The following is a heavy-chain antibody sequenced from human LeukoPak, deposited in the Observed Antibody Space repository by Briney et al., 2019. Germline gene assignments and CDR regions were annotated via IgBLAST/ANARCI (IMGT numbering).Heavy chain of an antibody. CDR3: ARSDIWGSHRFLDY. V-gene: IGHV4-39*07. D-gene: IGHD3-16*02. Sequence: PSETLSLTCTVSGGSISSSSYYWGWIRQPPGKGLEWIGSIYYSGSTYYNPSLKSRVTISVDTSKNQFSLKLTSVTAADTAVYFCARSDIWGSHRFLDYWGQGALVTVSS. CDR1: GGSISSSSYY. J-gene: IGHJ4*02. CDR2: IYYSGST.